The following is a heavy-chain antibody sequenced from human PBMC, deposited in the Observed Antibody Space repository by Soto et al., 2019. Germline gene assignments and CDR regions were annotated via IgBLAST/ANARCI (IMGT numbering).Heavy chain of an antibody. CDR2: IYWDDDE. Sequence: QITLKESGPTQVKPTQTLTLTCSFSGFSLNTDGEGVGWVRQPPGEALEWLALIYWDDDERYSPSLKTRLTLTKDPSKQQVVLIKTTMDPVDTATYYCAHSRNLIPEDAQVREFDYWGQGTLVTVSS. CDR1: GFSLNTDGEG. V-gene: IGHV2-5*02. CDR3: AHSRNLIPEDAQVREFDY. J-gene: IGHJ4*02. D-gene: IGHD3-16*01.